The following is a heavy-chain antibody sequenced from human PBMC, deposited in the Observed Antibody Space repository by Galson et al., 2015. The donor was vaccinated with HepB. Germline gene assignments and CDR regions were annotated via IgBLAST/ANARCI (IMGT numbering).Heavy chain of an antibody. CDR2: INHSGGT. CDR1: GGSFSGYY. Sequence: TLSLTCAVYGGSFSGYYWSWIRQPPGKRLEWIGEINHSGGTNYNPSLKSRVTISVDTSKNQFSLKMTSVTAADTAVYYCARVKRAADKRFDTWGQGTLVTVSS. D-gene: IGHD6-13*01. CDR3: ARVKRAADKRFDT. V-gene: IGHV4-34*01. J-gene: IGHJ5*02.